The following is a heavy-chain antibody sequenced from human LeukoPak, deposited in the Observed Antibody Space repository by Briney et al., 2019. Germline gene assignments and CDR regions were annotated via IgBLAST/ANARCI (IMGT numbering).Heavy chain of an antibody. J-gene: IGHJ3*01. CDR1: GFTFSSYA. CDR2: ISGSGGST. Sequence: QTGGSLRLSCAASGFTFSSYAMSWVRQAPGEGLEWVSAISGSGGSTYYADSVKGRFTISRDSFKNTLYLQMNSLRAEDTAVYYCAKDLVYSYGLRWWGQGTMVTVSS. D-gene: IGHD5-18*01. CDR3: AKDLVYSYGLRW. V-gene: IGHV3-23*01.